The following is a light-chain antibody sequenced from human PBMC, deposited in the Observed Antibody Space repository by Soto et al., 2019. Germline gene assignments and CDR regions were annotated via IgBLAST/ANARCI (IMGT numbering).Light chain of an antibody. CDR3: CSLANDATWV. V-gene: IGLV2-23*01. J-gene: IGLJ3*02. Sequence: QSALTQPASVSGSPGQSITISCTGTNSDVGSHNFVSWYQQYPGKAPKLLIYEASKRPSGLSHRFSGSKSGNTASLTISGLAADDAADYCCCSLANDATWVFGGGTKLTVL. CDR2: EAS. CDR1: NSDVGSHNF.